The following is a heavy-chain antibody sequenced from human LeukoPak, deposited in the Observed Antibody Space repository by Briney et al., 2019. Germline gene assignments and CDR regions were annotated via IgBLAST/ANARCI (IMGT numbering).Heavy chain of an antibody. CDR1: GYTFSDYA. CDR3: ARGIGYCSSTSCPGNWFDP. V-gene: IGHV1-3*01. Sequence: ASVKVSCKASGYTFSDYAMHWVRQAPGQRFEWMGWIDAGNGDTRYSQKFQGRVTITADESTSTAYMELSSLRSEDTAVYYCARGIGYCSSTSCPGNWFDPWGQGTLVTVSS. CDR2: IDAGNGDT. D-gene: IGHD2-2*01. J-gene: IGHJ5*02.